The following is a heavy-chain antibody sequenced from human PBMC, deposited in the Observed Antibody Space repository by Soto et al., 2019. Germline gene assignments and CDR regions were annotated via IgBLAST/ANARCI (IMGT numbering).Heavy chain of an antibody. CDR2: IWYDGSNQ. V-gene: IGHV3-33*01. Sequence: QVQLVESGGGVVQPGRSLRLSCAASGFTFSSYGMHWVRQAPGKGLEWVAVIWYDGSNQYYADSVKGRFTISRDKSKNTMDLQMNSLSAGDVAVYYCARGRYGLDVWGQGTTVTVSS. J-gene: IGHJ6*02. CDR1: GFTFSSYG. CDR3: ARGRYGLDV.